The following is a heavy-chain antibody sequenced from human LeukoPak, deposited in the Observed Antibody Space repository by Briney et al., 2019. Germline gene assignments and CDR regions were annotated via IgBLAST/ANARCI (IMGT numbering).Heavy chain of an antibody. V-gene: IGHV3-23*01. J-gene: IGHJ4*02. CDR1: GFTFSSCA. D-gene: IGHD3-16*02. Sequence: GGSLRLSCAASGFTFSSCAMSWVRQAPGKGLEWVSVISGSGASTFYADSVKGRFSISRDNSKNTLYLQMNSLRAEDTAVYYCAKDPSGASIVRYFDYWGQGTLVIVSS. CDR3: AKDPSGASIVRYFDY. CDR2: ISGSGAST.